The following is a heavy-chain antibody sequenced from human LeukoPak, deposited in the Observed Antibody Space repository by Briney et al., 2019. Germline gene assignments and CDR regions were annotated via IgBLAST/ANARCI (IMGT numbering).Heavy chain of an antibody. CDR1: GGSFSGYY. V-gene: IGHV4-34*01. J-gene: IGHJ4*02. CDR2: INHSGST. Sequence: PSETLSLTCAVYGGSFSGYYWNWIRQPPGKGLEWIGEINHSGSTNYNPSLKSRVTISVDTSKNQFSLKLSSVTAADTAVYYCASHAKDPNKWALDYWGQGTLVTVSS. CDR3: ASHAKDPNKWALDY. D-gene: IGHD1-26*01.